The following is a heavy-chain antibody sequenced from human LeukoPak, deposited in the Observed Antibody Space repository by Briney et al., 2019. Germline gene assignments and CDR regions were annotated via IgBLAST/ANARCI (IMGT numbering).Heavy chain of an antibody. J-gene: IGHJ6*04. V-gene: IGHV3-21*01. D-gene: IGHD2-2*01. CDR3: ARVGTVVVPAASYYYYGMDV. Sequence: GGSLRLSCAASGFTFSSYSMNWVRQAPGKGLEWVSSISSGSSYIYYADSVKGRFTISRDNAKNSLYLQMNSLRAEDTAVYYCARVGTVVVPAASYYYYGMDVWGKGTTVTVSS. CDR1: GFTFSSYS. CDR2: ISSGSSYI.